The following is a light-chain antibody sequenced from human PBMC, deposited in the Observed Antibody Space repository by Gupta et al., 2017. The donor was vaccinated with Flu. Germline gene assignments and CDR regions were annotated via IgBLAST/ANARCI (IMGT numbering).Light chain of an antibody. CDR1: QSISSY. Sequence: PSFLSASVGDRVTITCRASQSISSYLNWYQQKPGKAPKLLIYAASSLQSGVPSRFSGSGSGTDFTLTISRLQPEDFATYYCQQSDSSPITFGEGTKVEIK. V-gene: IGKV1-39*01. CDR3: QQSDSSPIT. J-gene: IGKJ4*01. CDR2: AAS.